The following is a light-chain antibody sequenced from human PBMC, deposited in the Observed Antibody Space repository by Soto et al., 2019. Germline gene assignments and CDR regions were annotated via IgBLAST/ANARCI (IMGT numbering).Light chain of an antibody. CDR1: KLGDKY. CDR3: QAWDSSTVKV. J-gene: IGLJ2*01. V-gene: IGLV3-1*01. CDR2: QDS. Sequence: YELTQPPSVSVSPGQTASITCSGDKLGDKYACWYQQKPGQSPVLVIYQDSKRPSGIPERFSGSNSGNTATLTISGTQAMDEADYYCQAWDSSTVKVFGGGTQLTVL.